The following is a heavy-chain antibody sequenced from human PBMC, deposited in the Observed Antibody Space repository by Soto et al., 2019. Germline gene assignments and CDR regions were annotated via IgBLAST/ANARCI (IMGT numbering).Heavy chain of an antibody. D-gene: IGHD2-15*01. CDR1: GGSISRGDYY. Sequence: QVQLQESGPGLVKPSQTLSLTCTVSGGSISRGDYYWSWIRQTPGKGLEWIGYIYYSGSTYYNPSLKSRVIISVDTSKNQFSLKLSSVTAADTAVYYCARVGGSRITNMDDAFDIWGQGTMVTVSS. V-gene: IGHV4-30-4*01. CDR2: IYYSGST. J-gene: IGHJ3*02. CDR3: ARVGGSRITNMDDAFDI.